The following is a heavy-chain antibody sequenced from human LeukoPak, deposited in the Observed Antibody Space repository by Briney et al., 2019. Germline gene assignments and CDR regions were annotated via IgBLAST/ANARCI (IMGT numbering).Heavy chain of an antibody. V-gene: IGHV4-61*01. Sequence: SETLSLTCTVSGDSVSNGHYYWSWIRQPPGKGLEWIGYIYYSGSTNYNSSLKSRVTISVDTSKNQFSLKLSSVTAADTAVYYCARGLLGVIIDYWGQGTLVTVSS. CDR3: ARGLLGVIIDY. CDR1: GDSVSNGHYY. CDR2: IYYSGST. D-gene: IGHD2/OR15-2a*01. J-gene: IGHJ4*02.